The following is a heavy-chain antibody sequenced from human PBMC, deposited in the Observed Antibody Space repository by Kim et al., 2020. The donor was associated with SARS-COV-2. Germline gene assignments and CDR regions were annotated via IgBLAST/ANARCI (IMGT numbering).Heavy chain of an antibody. D-gene: IGHD2-2*01. J-gene: IGHJ4*02. V-gene: IGHV3-23*01. CDR3: AKGPTKDDCSSTSCYPY. Sequence: GGSLRLSCAASGFTFSSYAMSWVRQAPGKGLEWVSAISGSGGSTYYADSVKGRFTISRDNSKNTLYLQMNSLRAEDTAVYYCAKGPTKDDCSSTSCYPYWGQGTLVTVSS. CDR1: GFTFSSYA. CDR2: ISGSGGST.